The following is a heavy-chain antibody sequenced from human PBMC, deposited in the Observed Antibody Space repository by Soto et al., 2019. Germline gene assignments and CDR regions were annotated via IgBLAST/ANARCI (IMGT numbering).Heavy chain of an antibody. Sequence: SVKVSCKASGGTFSSYAISSVRQAPGQGLEWMGGIIPIFGTANYAQKFQGRVTITADKSTSTAYMELSSLRSEDTAVYYCAKESKQWGGVRAFDIWGQGTMVTVSS. CDR3: AKESKQWGGVRAFDI. D-gene: IGHD1-26*01. V-gene: IGHV1-69*06. CDR1: GGTFSSYA. J-gene: IGHJ3*02. CDR2: IIPIFGTA.